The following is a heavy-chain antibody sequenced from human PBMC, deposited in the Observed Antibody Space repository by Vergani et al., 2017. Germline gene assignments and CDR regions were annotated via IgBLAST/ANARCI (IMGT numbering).Heavy chain of an antibody. V-gene: IGHV1-24*01. CDR1: GYTLTELS. CDR2: FDPEDGET. Sequence: QVQLVQSGAGVKKPGASVKVSCKVSGYTLTELSMHWVRQAPGKGLEWMGGFDPEDGETIYAQKFQGRVTMTEDTSTDTAYMELSSLRSEDTAVYYCATRVRFCSRISYYYPDYWGQGTLVTVSS. D-gene: IGHD2-2*01. J-gene: IGHJ4*02. CDR3: ATRVRFCSRISYYYPDY.